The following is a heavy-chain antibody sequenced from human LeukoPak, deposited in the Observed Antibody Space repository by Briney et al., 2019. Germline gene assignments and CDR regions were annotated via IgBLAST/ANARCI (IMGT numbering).Heavy chain of an antibody. CDR3: TTNSSGWYFYAGYFDY. CDR1: GFTFSNAW. D-gene: IGHD6-19*01. V-gene: IGHV3-15*01. J-gene: IGHJ4*02. CDR2: IKSKTDGGTT. Sequence: NSGGSLRLSCAASGFTFSNAWMSWVRQAPGKGLEWVGRIKSKTDGGTTDYAAPVKGRFTISRDDSKNTLYLQMNSLKTEDTAVYYCTTNSSGWYFYAGYFDYWGQGTLVTVSS.